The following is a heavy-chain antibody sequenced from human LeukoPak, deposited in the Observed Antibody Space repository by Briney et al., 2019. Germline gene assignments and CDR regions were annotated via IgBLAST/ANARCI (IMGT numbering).Heavy chain of an antibody. CDR3: ARDKGHRTPTWFDP. CDR1: GGSISSGSYY. CDR2: IYTSGST. V-gene: IGHV4-61*02. D-gene: IGHD1-14*01. J-gene: IGHJ5*02. Sequence: SETLSLTCTVSGGSISSGSYYWSWIRQPAGKGLEWIGRIYTSGSTNYNPSLKSRVTISVDTSKNQFSLKLSSVTAADTAVYNCARDKGHRTPTWFDPWGQGTLVTVSS.